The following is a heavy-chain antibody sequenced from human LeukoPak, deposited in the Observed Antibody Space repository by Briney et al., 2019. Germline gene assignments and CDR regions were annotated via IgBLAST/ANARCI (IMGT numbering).Heavy chain of an antibody. CDR3: ARADGYYDFWSGPSTGFDP. CDR2: ISTSSTTI. CDR1: GFTFSSYS. D-gene: IGHD3-3*01. J-gene: IGHJ5*02. V-gene: IGHV3-48*01. Sequence: GESLKISYAASGFTFSSYSMNWVRQAPGKGLECVSYISTSSTTIYYADSVKGRFTISRDNAKNSLYLQMNSLRAEDTAVYYCARADGYYDFWSGPSTGFDPWGQGTLVTVSS.